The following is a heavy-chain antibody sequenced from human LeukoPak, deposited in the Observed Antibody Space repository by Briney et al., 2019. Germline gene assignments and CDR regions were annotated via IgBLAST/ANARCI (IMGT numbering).Heavy chain of an antibody. D-gene: IGHD3-22*01. CDR3: ASGGGYEYYFDY. V-gene: IGHV4-39*07. J-gene: IGHJ4*02. CDR2: IYYSGST. Sequence: NPSETLSLTCTVSGGSISSSSCYWGWIRQPPGKGLEWIGSIYYSGSTYYNPSLKSRVTISVDTSKNQFSLKLSSVTAADTAVYYCASGGGYEYYFDYWGQGTLVTVSS. CDR1: GGSISSSSCY.